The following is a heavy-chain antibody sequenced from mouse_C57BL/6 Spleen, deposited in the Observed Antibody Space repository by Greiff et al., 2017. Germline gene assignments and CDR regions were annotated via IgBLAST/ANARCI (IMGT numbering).Heavy chain of an antibody. CDR1: GFTFSDYG. CDR2: ISSGSSTI. Sequence: EVMLVESGGGLVKPGGSLKLSCAASGFTFSDYGMHWVRQAPEKGLEWVAYISSGSSTIYYADTVKGRFTISRDNAKNTLFLRMTSLRSEDTAMYYCARTGLRQGYYFDYWGQGATLSVSS. D-gene: IGHD2-4*01. CDR3: ARTGLRQGYYFDY. J-gene: IGHJ2*01. V-gene: IGHV5-17*01.